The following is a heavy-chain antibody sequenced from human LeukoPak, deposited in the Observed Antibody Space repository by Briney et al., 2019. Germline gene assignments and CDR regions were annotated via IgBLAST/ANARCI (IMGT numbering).Heavy chain of an antibody. D-gene: IGHD2-15*01. Sequence: ASVKVSCKASGYTFTSYEINWVRQATGQGLEWMGWMNPNSGNTGYAQKFQGRVTMTRNTSISTAYMELSSLRSEDTAVYYCARGPRYCSGGSCYSKLDYWGQGTLVTVSS. J-gene: IGHJ4*02. V-gene: IGHV1-8*01. CDR3: ARGPRYCSGGSCYSKLDY. CDR2: MNPNSGNT. CDR1: GYTFTSYE.